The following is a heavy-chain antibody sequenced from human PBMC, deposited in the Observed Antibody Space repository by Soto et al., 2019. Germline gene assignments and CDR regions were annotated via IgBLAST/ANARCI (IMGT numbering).Heavy chain of an antibody. CDR1: GFTFSSYA. Sequence: PGGSLRLSCAASGFTFSSYAMSWVRQAPGKGLEWVSGISDSGGSTYYADSVKGRFTISRDNSKNTLYLQMNSLRAGDTAVYYCAKGTYYYGSAPYYFDYWGQGTLVTVSS. CDR2: ISDSGGST. CDR3: AKGTYYYGSAPYYFDY. V-gene: IGHV3-23*01. J-gene: IGHJ4*02. D-gene: IGHD3-10*01.